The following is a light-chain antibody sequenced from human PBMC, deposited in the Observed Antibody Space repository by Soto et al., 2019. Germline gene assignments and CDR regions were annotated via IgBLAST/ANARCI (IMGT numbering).Light chain of an antibody. CDR2: ATS. V-gene: IGLV7-43*01. CDR1: SGPVTSGYF. CDR3: SLYYSGDRYV. Sequence: QAVVTQEPSLTVSPGGTVTLTCASSSGPVTSGYFPSWFQQKPGQPPRPLIYATSNRHPWTPARFSGSLVGGKAALTLSAVQPVDEADYYCSLYYSGDRYVFGTGTKVTVL. J-gene: IGLJ1*01.